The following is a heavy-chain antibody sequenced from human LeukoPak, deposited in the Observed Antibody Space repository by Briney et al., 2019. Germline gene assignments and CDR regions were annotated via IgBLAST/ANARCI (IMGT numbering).Heavy chain of an antibody. CDR3: ARGRGEFGINCSSTSCYVPGDFDY. V-gene: IGHV4-39*01. Sequence: SETLSLTCTVSDGSIINNNHYWGWTRQPPGKGLEWIGSISYSGGTAYNPSLRSRVTISVDTSKNQFSLKVNSVTAADTAVYYCARGRGEFGINCSSTSCYVPGDFDYWGQGTLVTVSS. D-gene: IGHD2-2*01. J-gene: IGHJ4*02. CDR2: ISYSGGT. CDR1: DGSIINNNHY.